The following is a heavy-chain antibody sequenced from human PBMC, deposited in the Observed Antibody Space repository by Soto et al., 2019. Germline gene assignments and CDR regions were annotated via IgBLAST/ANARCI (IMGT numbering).Heavy chain of an antibody. V-gene: IGHV6-1*01. CDR1: GDSVSSNTAA. D-gene: IGHD6-19*01. Sequence: PSHTLSLTCAISGDSVSSNTAAWNWIRSSPSRGLEWLGRTYYRSNWRHDYAVSVKSRITVNPDTSKNHSSLQLNSVTPDDTAVYYCARGVAGNGFDLWGEGTLVTVSS. J-gene: IGHJ4*02. CDR3: ARGVAGNGFDL. CDR2: TYYRSNWRH.